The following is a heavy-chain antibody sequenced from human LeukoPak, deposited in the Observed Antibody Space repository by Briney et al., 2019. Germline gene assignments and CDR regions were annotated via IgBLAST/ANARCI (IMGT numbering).Heavy chain of an antibody. D-gene: IGHD3-9*01. CDR1: GGSISSYY. Sequence: PSETLSLTCTVSGGSISSYYWSWIRQPPGKGLEWIGYIYYSGSTNYNPSLKSRVTISVDTSKNQFSLKLSSVTAADTAVYYCARDRVDILTGYYYYYGMDVWGQGTTVTVSS. J-gene: IGHJ6*02. CDR3: ARDRVDILTGYYYYYGMDV. CDR2: IYYSGST. V-gene: IGHV4-59*01.